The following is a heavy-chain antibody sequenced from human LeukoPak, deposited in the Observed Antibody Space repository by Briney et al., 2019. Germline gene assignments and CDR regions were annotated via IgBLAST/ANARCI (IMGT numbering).Heavy chain of an antibody. J-gene: IGHJ4*02. CDR3: AKDTPLIGYASGWSRNFFDY. CDR1: GFTFTRYW. D-gene: IGHD6-19*01. CDR2: IKQDGSET. V-gene: IGHV3-7*03. Sequence: GSLRLSCAASGFTFTRYWMSWVRQAPGRGLEWVADIKQDGSETHYVDSVKGRFTISRDNARNLVYLQMNSLRAEDTAVYYCAKDTPLIGYASGWSRNFFDYWGQGTLVTVSS.